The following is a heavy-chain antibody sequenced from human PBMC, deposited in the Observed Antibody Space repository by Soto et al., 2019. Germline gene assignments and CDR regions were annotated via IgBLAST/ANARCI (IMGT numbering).Heavy chain of an antibody. V-gene: IGHV1-18*01. Sequence: ASVKVSCKASGYTFTNSNINWVRQAPGQGLEWMGWISAYSGNTKYAQNLQGRVTMTTDTSTSTAYMELRSLRSDDTAVYYCAREPGYYGSGSQGYYYYYMDVWGKGTTVTVSS. CDR3: AREPGYYGSGSQGYYYYYMDV. CDR2: ISAYSGNT. CDR1: GYTFTNSN. J-gene: IGHJ6*03. D-gene: IGHD3-10*01.